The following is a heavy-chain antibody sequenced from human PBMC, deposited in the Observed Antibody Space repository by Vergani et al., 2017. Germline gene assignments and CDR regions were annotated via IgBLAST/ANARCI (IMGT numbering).Heavy chain of an antibody. D-gene: IGHD5-12*01. CDR3: ARVGREYSGDEPHWYFDL. J-gene: IGHJ2*01. CDR2: IFHSGST. CDR1: GGSISSSNW. V-gene: IGHV4-4*02. Sequence: QVQLQESGPGLVKPSGTLSLTCSVSGGSISSSNWWSWVRQPPGKGLEWLGEIFHSGSTNYNPSLKSRVTISVDKSTNQFSLKLSSVTAADTAVYYCARVGREYSGDEPHWYFDLWGRGTLVTVSS.